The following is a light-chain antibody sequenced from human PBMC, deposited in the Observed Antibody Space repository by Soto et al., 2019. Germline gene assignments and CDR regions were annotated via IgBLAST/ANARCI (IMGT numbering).Light chain of an antibody. J-gene: IGKJ2*01. CDR2: GAS. CDR1: QSGRGSY. Sequence: DIVLTQSPGTLSLSPGERATLSCRASQSGRGSYFAWYQQKPGQAPRHLIYGASSNATGIPDRFSGSGSETDFTLTISRLEPEDFSVYYCQQYDASPLYTFGQGTKLEIK. CDR3: QQYDASPLYT. V-gene: IGKV3-20*01.